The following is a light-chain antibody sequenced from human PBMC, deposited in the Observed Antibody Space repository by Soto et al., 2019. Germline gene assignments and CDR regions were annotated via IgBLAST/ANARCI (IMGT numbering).Light chain of an antibody. CDR3: QQYNNWPPTWT. Sequence: EIVLMQSPGTLSLSPWERATLSCRASQTLRRTYIAWYQQKPGQAPRVLIYGASKRATGIPDRFSGSGSGTDFTLTISSLEPEDFAVYYGQQYNNWPPTWTFGQGTKVDIK. CDR2: GAS. J-gene: IGKJ1*01. CDR1: QTLRRTY. V-gene: IGKV3-20*01.